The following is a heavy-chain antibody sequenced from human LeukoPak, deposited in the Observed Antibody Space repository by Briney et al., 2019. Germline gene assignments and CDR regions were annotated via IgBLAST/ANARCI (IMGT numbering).Heavy chain of an antibody. D-gene: IGHD6-13*01. Sequence: GGSLRLSCVASGFTLSSYWMSWVRQAPGKGLEWVANIKQDGSEKYYVDSVMGRFTISRDNAKNSLYLQMNSLRAEDTAVYYCARDKAHLAAAGFIDYWGQRTLVTVSS. CDR2: IKQDGSEK. CDR3: ARDKAHLAAAGFIDY. J-gene: IGHJ4*02. V-gene: IGHV3-7*01. CDR1: GFTLSSYW.